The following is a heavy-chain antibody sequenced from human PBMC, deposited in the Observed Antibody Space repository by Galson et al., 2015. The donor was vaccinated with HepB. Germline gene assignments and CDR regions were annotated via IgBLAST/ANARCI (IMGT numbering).Heavy chain of an antibody. V-gene: IGHV1-69*01. J-gene: IGHJ6*03. CDR2: IIPIFGTA. D-gene: IGHD3-22*01. CDR3: ASNTGYDSSGYSALYYYYYYMDV. Sequence: SCKASGGTFSRYAISWVRQAPGQGLEWMGGIIPIFGTANYAQKFQGRVTITADESTSTAYMELSSLRSEDTAVYYCASNTGYDSSGYSALYYYYYYMDVWGKGTTVTVSS. CDR1: GGTFSRYA.